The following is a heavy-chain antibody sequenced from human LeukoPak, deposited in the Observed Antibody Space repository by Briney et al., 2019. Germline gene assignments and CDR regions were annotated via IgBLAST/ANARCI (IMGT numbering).Heavy chain of an antibody. D-gene: IGHD6-13*01. CDR2: ISGSGGTT. CDR1: GFTFGNYA. V-gene: IGHV3-23*01. J-gene: IGHJ4*02. Sequence: GGSLRLSCAASGFTFGNYAMSWVRQAPGKGLEWVSGISGSGGTTYHADSVKGRFTISRDNPENTLYLQMNSLRAEDTAVYDCAKRGYSSSWYLPHFDYWGQGTLVTVSS. CDR3: AKRGYSSSWYLPHFDY.